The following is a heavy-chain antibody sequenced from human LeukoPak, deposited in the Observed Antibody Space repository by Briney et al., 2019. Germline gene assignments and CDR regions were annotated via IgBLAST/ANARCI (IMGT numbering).Heavy chain of an antibody. D-gene: IGHD3-16*01. CDR2: IYYSGST. CDR1: GDPMSRYY. Sequence: SEALSLTCTVSGDPMSRYYWSWIRQPPGKGLEWIGYIYYSGSTNYNPSLKSRVTMSVDTSKNKFSLNLSSVTAADTAVYYCARGGKYYDYVWGSYIFDYWGQGTLVTVSS. CDR3: ARGGKYYDYVWGSYIFDY. J-gene: IGHJ4*02. V-gene: IGHV4-59*01.